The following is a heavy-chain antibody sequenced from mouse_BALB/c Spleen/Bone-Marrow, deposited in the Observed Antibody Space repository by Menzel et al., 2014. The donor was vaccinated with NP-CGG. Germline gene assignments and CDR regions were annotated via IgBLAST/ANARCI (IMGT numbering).Heavy chain of an antibody. CDR3: TREGDSPFAY. V-gene: IGHV1S81*02. Sequence: VQLQQSGAELVKPGASVKLSCKASGYTFTSYYMYWVKQSPGQGLEWIGEINPSNGGTNFNEKFKSKATLTVDKSSSTAYMQLSSLTSEDSAVYYCTREGDSPFAYWGRGTLVTVSA. CDR1: GYTFTSYY. J-gene: IGHJ3*01. CDR2: INPSNGGT. D-gene: IGHD2-13*01.